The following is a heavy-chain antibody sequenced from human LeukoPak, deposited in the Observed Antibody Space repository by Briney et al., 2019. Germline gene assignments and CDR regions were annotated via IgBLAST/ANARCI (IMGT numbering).Heavy chain of an antibody. D-gene: IGHD6-19*01. J-gene: IGHJ4*02. CDR1: GGSISSYY. CDR3: ARGGSSGWLLDY. Sequence: SETLSPTCTVSGGSISSYYWSWIRQPPGKGLEWIGYIYYSGSTNYNPSLKSRVTISVDTSKNQFSLKLSSVTAADTAVFYCARGGSSGWLLDYWGQGTLVTVSS. CDR2: IYYSGST. V-gene: IGHV4-59*01.